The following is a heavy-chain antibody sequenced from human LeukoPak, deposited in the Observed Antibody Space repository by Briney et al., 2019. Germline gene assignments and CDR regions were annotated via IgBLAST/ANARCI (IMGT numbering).Heavy chain of an antibody. CDR2: IKQYGSEK. J-gene: IGHJ1*01. V-gene: IGHV3-7*04. D-gene: IGHD3-22*01. CDR3: ARDLTVYYYDSSGLEH. Sequence: GGSLRLSCAASGFTFSSYWMSWVRQAPGKGLEWVANIKQYGSEKYYVDSVKGRFTISRDNAKNSLYLQMNSLRAEDTAVYYCARDLTVYYYDSSGLEHWGQGTPVTVSS. CDR1: GFTFSSYW.